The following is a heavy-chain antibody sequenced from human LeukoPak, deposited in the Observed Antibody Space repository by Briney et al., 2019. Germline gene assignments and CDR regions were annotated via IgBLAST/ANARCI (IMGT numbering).Heavy chain of an antibody. D-gene: IGHD3-16*01. J-gene: IGHJ6*03. CDR1: GFTFSNYW. Sequence: GGSLRLSCVASGFTFSNYWLTWVRQAPGKGLECVANIKQDGSEKSYVDSVKGRFTISRDNAKNSVYLQMNSLRVEDTAVYYCARDHVGGKYYYMDVWGKGTTVTVSS. CDR2: IKQDGSEK. CDR3: ARDHVGGKYYYMDV. V-gene: IGHV3-7*01.